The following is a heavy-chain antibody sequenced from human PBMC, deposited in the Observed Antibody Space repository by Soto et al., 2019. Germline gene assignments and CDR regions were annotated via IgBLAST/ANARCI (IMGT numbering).Heavy chain of an antibody. D-gene: IGHD2-8*01. J-gene: IGHJ6*02. V-gene: IGHV1-2*02. CDR1: GYTFTGYY. CDR3: ANVLGYYYYGMDV. Sequence: ASVKVSCKASGYTFTGYYMHWVRQAPGQGLEWMGWINPNSGGTNYAQKFQGRVTMTRDTSISTAYMELSRLRSDDTAVYYCANVLGYYYYGMDVWGRGTTVTVSS. CDR2: INPNSGGT.